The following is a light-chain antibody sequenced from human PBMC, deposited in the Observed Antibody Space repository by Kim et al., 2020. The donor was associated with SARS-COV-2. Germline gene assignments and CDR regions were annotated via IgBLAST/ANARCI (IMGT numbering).Light chain of an antibody. CDR2: DAS. J-gene: IGKJ4*01. Sequence: PGERATLSCRASESVSTYVAWFQQKPGQAPRLLIYDASSRATGIPARFSGSGSGTEFTLTISSLEPEDFAVYYCQQRNNWLTFGGGTKVDIK. CDR1: ESVSTY. CDR3: QQRNNWLT. V-gene: IGKV3-11*01.